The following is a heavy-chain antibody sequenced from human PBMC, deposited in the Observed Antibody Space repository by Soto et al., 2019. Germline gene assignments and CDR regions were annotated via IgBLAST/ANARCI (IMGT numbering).Heavy chain of an antibody. Sequence: EASVKVSCKASGGNFSSYPISWLRQAPGQGLEWMGGIIPIFGTANYAQKFQGRVTITADESTSTAYMELSSLRSEDTAVYYCARVGPPADPWGQGTLVTVSS. V-gene: IGHV1-69*13. CDR2: IIPIFGTA. J-gene: IGHJ5*02. CDR3: ARVGPPADP. CDR1: GGNFSSYP.